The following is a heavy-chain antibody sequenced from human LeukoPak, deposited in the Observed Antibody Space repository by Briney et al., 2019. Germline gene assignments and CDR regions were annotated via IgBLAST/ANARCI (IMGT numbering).Heavy chain of an antibody. J-gene: IGHJ6*02. V-gene: IGHV3-48*04. D-gene: IGHD3-22*01. CDR1: GFTFSSYS. Sequence: SGGSLRLSCAASGFTFSSYSMNWVRQAPGKGLEWVSYISSSSSTIYYADSVKGRFTISRDNAKNSLYLQMNSLRAEDTAVYYCARDSYYDSSGVGGYYYYYYGMDVWGQGTTVTVSS. CDR3: ARDSYYDSSGVGGYYYYYYGMDV. CDR2: ISSSSSTI.